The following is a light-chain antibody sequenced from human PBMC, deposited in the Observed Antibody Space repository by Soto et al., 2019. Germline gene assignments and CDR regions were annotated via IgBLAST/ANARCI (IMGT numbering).Light chain of an antibody. CDR1: SSNIGTYT. V-gene: IGLV1-44*01. J-gene: IGLJ2*01. Sequence: QVVLTQPPSASGTPGQRVTISCSGSSSNIGTYTVNWYQQVPGTAPKLLIYSNNQRPSGVPDRFSGSKSGTSASLAISGLQSEDEADYYCAAWDASLNGVIFGGGTKLTVL. CDR2: SNN. CDR3: AAWDASLNGVI.